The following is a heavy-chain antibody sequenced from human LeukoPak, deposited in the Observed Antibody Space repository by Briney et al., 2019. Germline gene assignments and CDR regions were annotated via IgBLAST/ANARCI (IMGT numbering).Heavy chain of an antibody. CDR1: GGSISSNNYY. V-gene: IGHV4-39*01. D-gene: IGHD3-3*01. CDR3: QSRFLEWLLDY. CDR2: IYYGGYT. Sequence: SETLSLTCTVSGGSISSNNYYWGWIRQPPGKGLEWIGSIYYGGYTYYNPSLKSRVTISVNTSKNQFSLKLSSVTAADTAIYYCQSRFLEWLLDYWGQGTLVTVSS. J-gene: IGHJ4*02.